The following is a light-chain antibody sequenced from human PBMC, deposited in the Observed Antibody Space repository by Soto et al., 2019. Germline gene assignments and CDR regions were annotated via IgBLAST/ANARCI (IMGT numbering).Light chain of an antibody. CDR1: QSVSSSY. CDR2: GAS. Sequence: EIVLTQSPGTLSLSPGERATLSCRASQSVSSSYLAWYQQKPGQAPRLLIYGASSRATGIPDRFSGSGSGTDFTLTISRLEPEDFAVYYCQQYGSSRWTFGQGHKVEIK. CDR3: QQYGSSRWT. V-gene: IGKV3-20*01. J-gene: IGKJ1*01.